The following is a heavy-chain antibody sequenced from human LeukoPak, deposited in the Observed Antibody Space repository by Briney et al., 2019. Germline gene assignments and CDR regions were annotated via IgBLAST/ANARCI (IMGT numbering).Heavy chain of an antibody. Sequence: GGPLRLSCAAAGFTFNTYGMHWLRQAPGKGLEWVALIWYDGSNKYYADSVKGRFTISRDNSRDTLFLQMNSLRVEDSAVYYCARDRGTNIVNAGLRPGYIDCWGQGTLVTVSS. D-gene: IGHD5-12*01. CDR1: GFTFNTYG. V-gene: IGHV3-33*01. J-gene: IGHJ4*02. CDR3: ARDRGTNIVNAGLRPGYIDC. CDR2: IWYDGSNK.